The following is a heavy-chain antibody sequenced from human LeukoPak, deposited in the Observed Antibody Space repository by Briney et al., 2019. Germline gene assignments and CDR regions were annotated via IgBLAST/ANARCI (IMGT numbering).Heavy chain of an antibody. Sequence: PGESLKISCKGSGYSFTSYWIGWVRQMPGKGLEWMGIIYPGDSDTRYSPSFQGQVTISADKSISTAYLQWSSLKASDTAMYYCARSRRYLVVVTAISFVYWGQGTLVTVSS. CDR2: IYPGDSDT. V-gene: IGHV5-51*01. CDR3: ARSRRYLVVVTAISFVY. D-gene: IGHD2-21*02. J-gene: IGHJ4*02. CDR1: GYSFTSYW.